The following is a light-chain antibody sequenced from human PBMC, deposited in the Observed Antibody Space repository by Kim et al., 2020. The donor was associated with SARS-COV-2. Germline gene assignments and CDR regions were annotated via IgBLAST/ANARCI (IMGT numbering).Light chain of an antibody. CDR3: AAWDDSLNAIV. V-gene: IGLV1-44*01. Sequence: GQRVTIPCSGKHSNIGSYLVNWYPQPPRTAPRLIIYSNNQRPSGVPDRFSGSKSGTSASLAISGLQSLDEADYHCAAWDDSLNAIVFGTGTKVTVL. CDR1: HSNIGSYL. CDR2: SNN. J-gene: IGLJ1*01.